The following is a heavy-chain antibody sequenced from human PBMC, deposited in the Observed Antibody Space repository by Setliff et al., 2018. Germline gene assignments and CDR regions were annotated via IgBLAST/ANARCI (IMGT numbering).Heavy chain of an antibody. D-gene: IGHD3-22*01. CDR3: VREGVDSRSSTDYRYYMDV. CDR1: GATFSSYG. CDR2: TIPMFGTR. V-gene: IGHV1-69*05. J-gene: IGHJ6*03. Sequence: SVKVSCKASGATFSSYGISWVRQAPGQGLEWMGGTIPMFGTRNYARKFQGRVTISTDESTSTAYMQLTSLGSEDTAVYYCVREGVDSRSSTDYRYYMDVWGKGTTVTVSS.